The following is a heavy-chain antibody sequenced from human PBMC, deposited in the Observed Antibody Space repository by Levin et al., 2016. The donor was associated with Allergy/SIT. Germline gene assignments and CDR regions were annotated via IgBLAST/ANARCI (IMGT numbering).Heavy chain of an antibody. D-gene: IGHD4-17*01. V-gene: IGHV2-26*01. CDR3: AGRPVNNHDVRFDY. CDR2: IFSNDEK. Sequence: WIRQPPGKAWSGLHTIFSNDEKFYSPSLESRLTIFMDTSTSQVVLTMTNMDPVDTATYYCAGRPVNNHDVRFDYWGQGNLVTVSS. J-gene: IGHJ4*02.